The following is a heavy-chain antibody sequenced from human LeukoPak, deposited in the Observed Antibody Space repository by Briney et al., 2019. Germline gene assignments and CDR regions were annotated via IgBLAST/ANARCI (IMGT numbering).Heavy chain of an antibody. CDR3: AKDLEGWGSSGYVH. CDR2: IRYDGSNK. V-gene: IGHV3-30*02. CDR1: GFTFSSYG. Sequence: GGSLRLSCAASGFTFSSYGMYWVRQAPGKGLEWVAFIRYDGSNKYYADSVKGRFTVSRDNSKNTLYLQMKSLRAEDTAVYYCAKDLEGWGSSGYVHWAQGTLVTVSS. D-gene: IGHD3-22*01. J-gene: IGHJ4*02.